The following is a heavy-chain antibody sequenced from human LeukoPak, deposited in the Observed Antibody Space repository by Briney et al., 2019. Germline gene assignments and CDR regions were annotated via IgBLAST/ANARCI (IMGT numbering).Heavy chain of an antibody. Sequence: ASVKVSCKSSGFTFTDYYIHWVRQARGQGLEWMGYIGPHSSATSSPQEFQGRVTMTRDTSMSTAYMELTRLTSDDTAVYYCAREGNGLLSKDFDYWGQGTLVTVSS. CDR2: IGPHSSAT. J-gene: IGHJ4*02. CDR3: AREGNGLLSKDFDY. CDR1: GFTFTDYY. D-gene: IGHD2/OR15-2a*01. V-gene: IGHV1-2*02.